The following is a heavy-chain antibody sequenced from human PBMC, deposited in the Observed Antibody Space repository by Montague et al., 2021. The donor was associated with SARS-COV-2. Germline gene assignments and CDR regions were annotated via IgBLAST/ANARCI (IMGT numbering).Heavy chain of an antibody. CDR1: GGSISSSSYY. D-gene: IGHD3-10*01. CDR3: ARQGRISMVRLNWFDP. CDR2: IYYSGST. J-gene: IGHJ5*02. V-gene: IGHV4-39*01. Sequence: SETLSLTCTVSGGSISSSSYYWGWTRQPPGKGLEWIGSIYYSGSTYYNPSLQGRVTISVDTSKNQFSLKLSSVTAADTAVYYCARQGRISMVRLNWFDPWGQGTLVTVSS.